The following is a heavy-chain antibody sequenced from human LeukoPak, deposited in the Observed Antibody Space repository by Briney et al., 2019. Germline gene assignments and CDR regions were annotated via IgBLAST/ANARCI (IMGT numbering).Heavy chain of an antibody. CDR3: ARDYWRGGIVVVPAAIPPDP. J-gene: IGHJ5*02. D-gene: IGHD2-2*01. Sequence: GGSLRLSCAASGFTFSSYGMHWVRQAPGKGLEWVAVISYDGSNKYYADSVKGRFTISRDNSKNTLYLQMNSLRAEDTAVYYCARDYWRGGIVVVPAAIPPDPWGQGTLVTVSS. CDR2: ISYDGSNK. V-gene: IGHV3-30*03. CDR1: GFTFSSYG.